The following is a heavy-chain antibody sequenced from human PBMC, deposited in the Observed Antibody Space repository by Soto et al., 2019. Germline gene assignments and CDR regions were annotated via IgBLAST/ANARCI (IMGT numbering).Heavy chain of an antibody. D-gene: IGHD3-22*01. Sequence: PGGSLRLSCAVSGVNFRTHSMNWVRQAPGKGLEWLSTIDGVSGTDTFYAESVKGRSTIPTDTSKNIVFLQMNRLRAEDAAVYFCTTDDGHYYSSSAYPNWGRGTLVTSPQ. CDR3: TTDDGHYYSSSAYPN. CDR2: IDGVSGTDT. CDR1: GVNFRTHS. J-gene: IGHJ1*01. V-gene: IGHV3-23*01.